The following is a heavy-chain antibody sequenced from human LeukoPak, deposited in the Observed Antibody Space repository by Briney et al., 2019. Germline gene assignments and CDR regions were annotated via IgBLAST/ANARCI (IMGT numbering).Heavy chain of an antibody. CDR2: IWYDGSNK. CDR3: AREYCRSTSCYSDDAFDI. Sequence: GGSLRLSCAASGFTFSSYGMHWVRQAPGKELEWVAVIWYDGSNKYYADSVKGRFTISRDNSKNTLYLQMNSLRAEDTAVYYCAREYCRSTSCYSDDAFDIWGQGTMVTVSS. D-gene: IGHD2-2*01. J-gene: IGHJ3*02. CDR1: GFTFSSYG. V-gene: IGHV3-33*01.